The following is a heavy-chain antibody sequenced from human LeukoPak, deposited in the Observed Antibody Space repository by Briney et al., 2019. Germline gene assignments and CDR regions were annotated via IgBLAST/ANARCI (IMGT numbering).Heavy chain of an antibody. Sequence: APVKVSCKASGYTFTGYYMHWVRQAPGQGLEWMGWINPNSGGTNYAQKFQGRVTMTRDTSISTAYMELSRLRSDDTAVYYCARDDPDYYDSSGYYYWGQGTLVTVSS. CDR2: INPNSGGT. CDR1: GYTFTGYY. D-gene: IGHD3-22*01. J-gene: IGHJ4*02. V-gene: IGHV1-2*02. CDR3: ARDDPDYYDSSGYYY.